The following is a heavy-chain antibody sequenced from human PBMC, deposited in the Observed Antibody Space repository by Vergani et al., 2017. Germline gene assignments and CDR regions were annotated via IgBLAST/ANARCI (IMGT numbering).Heavy chain of an antibody. D-gene: IGHD1-26*01. CDR3: AREKEAGGSYF. J-gene: IGHJ4*02. CDR1: GGTFSSYT. CDR2: IIPILGIA. Sequence: QVQLVQSGAEVKKSGSSVKVSCKASGGTFSSYTISWVRQAPGQGLEWMRRIIPILGIANYAQKFQGRVTITADKSTSTAYMELSSLRSEDTAVYYCAREKEAGGSYFWGQGTVVTVSS. V-gene: IGHV1-69*08.